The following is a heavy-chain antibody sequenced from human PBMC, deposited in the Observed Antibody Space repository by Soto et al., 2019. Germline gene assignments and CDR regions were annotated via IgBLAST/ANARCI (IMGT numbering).Heavy chain of an antibody. Sequence: ASVKVSCKASGYTFTSYYMHWVRQAPGQGLEWMGIINPSGGSTSYAQKFQGRVTVTRDTSTSTVYMELSSLRSEDTAVYYCARDPHCGGDCYSVYYYYGMDVWGQGTTVTVSS. V-gene: IGHV1-46*01. CDR2: INPSGGST. CDR3: ARDPHCGGDCYSVYYYYGMDV. CDR1: GYTFTSYY. D-gene: IGHD2-21*02. J-gene: IGHJ6*02.